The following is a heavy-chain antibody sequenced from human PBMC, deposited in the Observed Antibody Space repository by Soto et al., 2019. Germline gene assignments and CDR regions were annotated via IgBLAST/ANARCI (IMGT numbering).Heavy chain of an antibody. CDR1: GGSFSGYY. V-gene: IGHV4-34*01. D-gene: IGHD3-10*01. Sequence: SETLSLTCAVYGGSFSGYYWSWIRQPPGKGLEWIGEINHSGSTNYNPSLKSRVTISVDTSKNQFSLKLSSVTAADTAVYYCARGRRNGSGSYRRTGYWFDPWGQGTLVTVSS. CDR3: ARGRRNGSGSYRRTGYWFDP. CDR2: INHSGST. J-gene: IGHJ5*02.